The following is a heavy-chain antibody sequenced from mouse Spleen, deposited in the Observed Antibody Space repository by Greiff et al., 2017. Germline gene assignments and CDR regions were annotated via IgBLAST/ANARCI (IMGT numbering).Heavy chain of an antibody. CDR1: GFNIKDYY. D-gene: IGHD1-1*01. CDR3: TMGNFGTVEGRAY. J-gene: IGHJ3*01. V-gene: IGHV14-1*01. CDR2: IDPEDGDT. Sequence: DVKLQESGAELVRPGASVKLSCTASGFNIKDYYMHWVKQRPEQGLEWIGRIDPEDGDTEYAPKFQGKATMTADTSSNTAYLQLSSLTSEDTAVYYCTMGNFGTVEGRAYWCQGTLVTVSA.